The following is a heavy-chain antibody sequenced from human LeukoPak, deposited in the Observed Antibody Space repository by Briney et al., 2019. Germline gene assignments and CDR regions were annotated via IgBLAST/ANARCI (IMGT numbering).Heavy chain of an antibody. CDR1: GFTFSSYG. D-gene: IGHD5-24*01. CDR3: AKTARDTRKNWFDP. J-gene: IGHJ5*02. V-gene: IGHV3-30*18. Sequence: GGSLRLSCAASGFTFSSYGMHWVRQAPGKGLEWVAVISYEGSNKYYADSVKGRFTISRDNSKNTLYLQMNSLRAEDTAVYYCAKTARDTRKNWFDPWGQGTLVTVSS. CDR2: ISYEGSNK.